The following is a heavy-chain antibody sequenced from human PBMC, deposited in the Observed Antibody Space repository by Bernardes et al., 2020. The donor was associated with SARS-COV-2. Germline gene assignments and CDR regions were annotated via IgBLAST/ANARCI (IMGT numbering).Heavy chain of an antibody. V-gene: IGHV3-15*01. J-gene: IGHJ6*02. CDR2: IKSKTDGETK. D-gene: IGHD3-3*01. CDR3: SDDFWSGSYYYYYGMDV. CDR1: GFIFRNAW. Sequence: GGSLRLSCAASGFIFRNAWMSWVRQAPGKGLEWVGRIKSKTDGETKEYAAPVKGRFTISRDDLKNTLYLQMNSLKTEDTAVYFCSDDFWSGSYYYYYGMDVWGQGTTVTVSS.